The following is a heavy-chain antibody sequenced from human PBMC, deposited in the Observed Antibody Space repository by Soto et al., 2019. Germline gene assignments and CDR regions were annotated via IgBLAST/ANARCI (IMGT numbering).Heavy chain of an antibody. CDR3: ARPGGYKRGYGMDV. CDR1: GGSVSSSSYY. Sequence: PSETLSLTCPVSGGSVSSSSYYWGWILQPPGKGLEWIGSIYYSGSTYYNPSLKSRVTISVDTSKNQFSLKLSSVTAADTAVYYCARPGGYKRGYGMDVWGQGTTVTVSS. J-gene: IGHJ6*02. CDR2: IYYSGST. D-gene: IGHD5-12*01. V-gene: IGHV4-39*01.